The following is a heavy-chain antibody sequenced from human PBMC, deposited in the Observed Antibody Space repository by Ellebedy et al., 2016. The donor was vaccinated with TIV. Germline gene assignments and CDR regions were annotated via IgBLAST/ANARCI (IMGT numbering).Heavy chain of an antibody. J-gene: IGHJ4*02. D-gene: IGHD1-26*01. CDR3: ARSVGATDY. V-gene: IGHV4-4*02. CDR2: IYYSGST. Sequence: SETLSLXXAVSGGSISSSDWWRWVRQPPGKGLEWIGFIYYSGSTNYNPSLKSRVTISVDTSKNQFSLKLSSVTAADTAVYYCARSVGATDYWGQGTLVTVSS. CDR1: GGSISSSDW.